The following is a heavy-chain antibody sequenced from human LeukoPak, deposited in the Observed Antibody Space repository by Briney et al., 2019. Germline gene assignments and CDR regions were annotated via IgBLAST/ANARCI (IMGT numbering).Heavy chain of an antibody. CDR3: ARGHSGWFAEYFQH. D-gene: IGHD6-19*01. Sequence: SETLSLTCAVYGGSFSGYYWSWIRQPPGKGLEWIGEINHSGSTNYNPSLKSRVTISVDTSKNQFSLKLSSVTAVDTAVYYCARGHSGWFAEYFQHRGQGTLVTVSS. CDR2: INHSGST. CDR1: GGSFSGYY. V-gene: IGHV4-34*01. J-gene: IGHJ1*01.